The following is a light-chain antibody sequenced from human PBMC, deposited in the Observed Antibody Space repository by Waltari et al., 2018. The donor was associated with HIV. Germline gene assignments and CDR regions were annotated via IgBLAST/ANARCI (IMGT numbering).Light chain of an antibody. CDR2: KAS. V-gene: IGKV1-5*03. CDR3: QQYNSFPWT. J-gene: IGKJ1*01. CDR1: QSISSW. Sequence: DIQMTQSPSTLSASVGDRVTITCRASQSISSWLAWYQQNPGKAPKLLIYKASSLESGVPSRFSGSGSGTEFTLTISSLQPGDFAIYYCQQYNSFPWTFGQGTKVEIK.